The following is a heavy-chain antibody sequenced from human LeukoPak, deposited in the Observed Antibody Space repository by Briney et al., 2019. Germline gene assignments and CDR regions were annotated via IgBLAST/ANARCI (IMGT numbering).Heavy chain of an antibody. CDR1: GGTFSSYA. D-gene: IGHD5-12*01. CDR3: ARGDIVATIPHFDY. J-gene: IGHJ4*02. CDR2: IIPIFGTA. V-gene: IGHV1-69*06. Sequence: SVKVSCKASGGTFSSYAISWVRQAPGQGLEWMGGIIPIFGTANYAQKFQGRVTITADKSTSTAYMELSSLRSEDTAVYYCARGDIVATIPHFDYWGQGTLVTVSS.